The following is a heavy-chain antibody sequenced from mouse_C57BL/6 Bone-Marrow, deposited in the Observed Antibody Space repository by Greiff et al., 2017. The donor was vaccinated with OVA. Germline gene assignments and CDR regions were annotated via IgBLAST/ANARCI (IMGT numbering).Heavy chain of an antibody. CDR1: GFTFSDYG. CDR2: ISSGSSTI. V-gene: IGHV5-17*01. D-gene: IGHD1-1*02. J-gene: IGHJ3*01. CDR3: ARRLWEAY. Sequence: DVKLVESGGGLVKPGGSLKLSCAASGFTFSDYGMHWVRQAPEKGLELVAYISSGSSTIYYADTVKGRFTISRDNAKNTLFLQMTSLRSEDTAMYYCARRLWEAYWGQGTLVTVSA.